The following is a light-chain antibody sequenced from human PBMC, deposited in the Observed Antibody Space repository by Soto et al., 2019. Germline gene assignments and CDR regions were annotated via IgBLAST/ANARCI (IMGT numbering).Light chain of an antibody. CDR3: QQSYTTASIT. J-gene: IGKJ5*01. Sequence: DIQMTQSPSSLSASVGDRVTITCRASQSISRNLNWYQHKPGKAPKLLIYAASSLQNGVPSRFSGGASETEFTLSISSLQPEDFGTYYCQQSYTTASITFGQGTRLEIK. V-gene: IGKV1-39*01. CDR2: AAS. CDR1: QSISRN.